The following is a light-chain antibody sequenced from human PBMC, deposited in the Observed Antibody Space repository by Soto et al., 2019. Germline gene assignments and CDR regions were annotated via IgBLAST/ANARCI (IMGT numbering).Light chain of an antibody. V-gene: IGKV3-20*01. Sequence: EIVLTQSPGTLSLSPGERATLSCRASQSVSSSYLAWYQQKPGQAPRLLIYGSSSRATGIPDRFSGSGSGTDFTLTISRLEPEDFAVYYWQQYGSSPWTFGQGTKLDIK. J-gene: IGKJ1*01. CDR1: QSVSSSY. CDR2: GSS. CDR3: QQYGSSPWT.